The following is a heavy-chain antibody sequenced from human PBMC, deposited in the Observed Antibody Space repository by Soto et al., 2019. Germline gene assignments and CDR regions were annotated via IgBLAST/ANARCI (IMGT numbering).Heavy chain of an antibody. J-gene: IGHJ2*01. Sequence: ASVKVSCKASGYTFTSYYMHWVRQAPGQGLEWMGIISPSGGSTSYAQKFQGRVTMARDTSTSTVYMELSSLRSEDTAVYYCARGYYGDYLTYWYFDLWGRGTLVTVS. V-gene: IGHV1-46*01. CDR2: ISPSGGST. CDR1: GYTFTSYY. D-gene: IGHD4-17*01. CDR3: ARGYYGDYLTYWYFDL.